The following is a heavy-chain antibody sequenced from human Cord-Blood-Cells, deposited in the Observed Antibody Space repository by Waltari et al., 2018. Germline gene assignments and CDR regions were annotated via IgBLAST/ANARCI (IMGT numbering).Heavy chain of an antibody. Sequence: QLQLQESGPGLVKPSETLSLTCTVSGGSIISSSYYWGWIRQPPGKGLAWIGSIYYSGSTYYNPSLKSRVTISVDTSKNQFSLKLSSVTAADTAVYYCARRLVRGIGYNWFDPWGQGTLVTVSS. CDR1: GGSIISSSYY. CDR2: IYYSGST. J-gene: IGHJ5*02. CDR3: ARRLVRGIGYNWFDP. D-gene: IGHD3-10*01. V-gene: IGHV4-39*01.